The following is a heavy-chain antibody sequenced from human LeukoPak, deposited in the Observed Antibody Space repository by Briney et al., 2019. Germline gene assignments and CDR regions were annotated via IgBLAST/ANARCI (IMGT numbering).Heavy chain of an antibody. Sequence: GGSLKLSCAASGYTFSNYGMHWVRQAPGKGLEWEAVIWFDGSSTYYADSVKGRFTISRDNSKNMLYLQMNSLRVEDTGVYFCARDSATYCGGDCYFDYWGHGTLVTVSS. CDR3: ARDSATYCGGDCYFDY. J-gene: IGHJ4*01. CDR2: IWFDGSST. V-gene: IGHV3-33*08. D-gene: IGHD2-21*02. CDR1: GYTFSNYG.